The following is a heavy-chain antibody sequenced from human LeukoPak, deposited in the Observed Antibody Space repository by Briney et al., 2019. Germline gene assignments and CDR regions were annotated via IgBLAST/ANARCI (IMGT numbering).Heavy chain of an antibody. CDR2: ISYDGSNK. J-gene: IGHJ4*02. CDR3: AKDPSSHTDSYGYGKYEGYFDY. Sequence: SGGSLRLSCAASGFTFSNYGMHWVRQAPGKGLEWVAVISYDGSNKYYADSVKGRFTISRDNSKNTLYLQMNSLRAEDTAVYYCAKDPSSHTDSYGYGKYEGYFDYWGQGTLVTVSS. D-gene: IGHD5-18*01. CDR1: GFTFSNYG. V-gene: IGHV3-30*18.